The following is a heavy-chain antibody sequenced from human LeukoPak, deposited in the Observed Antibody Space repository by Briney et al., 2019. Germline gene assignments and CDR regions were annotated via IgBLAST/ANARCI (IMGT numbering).Heavy chain of an antibody. Sequence: GGSLRLSCAASGFTFSSYWMSWVRQAPGKGLEWVANIKQDGSEKYYVDSVKGRFTISRDNAKNSLYLQMNSLRAEDTAVYDCARVGAVRLRQVFDYWGQGTLDSVSS. V-gene: IGHV3-7*01. CDR3: ARVGAVRLRQVFDY. D-gene: IGHD4-17*01. J-gene: IGHJ4*02. CDR1: GFTFSSYW. CDR2: IKQDGSEK.